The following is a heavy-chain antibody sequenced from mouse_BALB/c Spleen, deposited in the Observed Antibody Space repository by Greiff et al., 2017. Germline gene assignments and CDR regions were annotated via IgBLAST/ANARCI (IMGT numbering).Heavy chain of an antibody. Sequence: EVQLQQSGGGLVQPGGSRKLSCAASGFTFSSFGMHWVRQTPEKGLEWVAYISSGSSTIYYADTVKGRFTISRDNPNNTLFLQMTSLRSEDTAMYYCARYGNYGGYYAMDYWGEGTSVTVSS. D-gene: IGHD2-1*01. CDR1: GFTFSSFG. J-gene: IGHJ4*01. CDR3: ARYGNYGGYYAMDY. V-gene: IGHV5-17*02. CDR2: ISSGSSTI.